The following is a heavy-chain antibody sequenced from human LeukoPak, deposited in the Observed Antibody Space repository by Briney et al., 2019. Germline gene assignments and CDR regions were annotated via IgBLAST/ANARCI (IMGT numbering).Heavy chain of an antibody. V-gene: IGHV3-48*04. J-gene: IGHJ4*02. D-gene: IGHD5-12*01. CDR3: ARRFGYSIDY. CDR1: GFAFSSYS. Sequence: GGSLRLSCAASGFAFSSYSMNWVRQAPGKGLEWVSFISSSGTLYYADSVKGRFTISRDDAKNTLYLQMNSLRAEDTAVYYCARRFGYSIDYWGQGTLVTASS. CDR2: ISSSGTL.